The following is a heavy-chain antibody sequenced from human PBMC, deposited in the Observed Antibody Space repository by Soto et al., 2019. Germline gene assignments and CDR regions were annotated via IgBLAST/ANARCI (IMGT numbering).Heavy chain of an antibody. J-gene: IGHJ4*02. V-gene: IGHV3-23*01. Sequence: XGSRRLSCAAAEFTLSNYGMSWVRQAPGQGLEWVSHISGSGITTYYADSVKGRFTISRDNSKNTLYLQMNSLRAEDTAVYYCALGYHFDGSAYPDYWGQGTLVTVSS. D-gene: IGHD2-15*01. CDR2: ISGSGITT. CDR1: EFTLSNYG. CDR3: ALGYHFDGSAYPDY.